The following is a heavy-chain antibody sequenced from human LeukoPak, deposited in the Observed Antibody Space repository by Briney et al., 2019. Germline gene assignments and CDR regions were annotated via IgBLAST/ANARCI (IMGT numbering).Heavy chain of an antibody. Sequence: GRSLRLSCAASGITFNSYAMHCARHAPGKGLEWGAVISHDGSNRYYGDSVKGRFTISRDNSKNTLFLQMDSLRAEDTAVYYCASGYTYYYGSGSYHWGQGTLVTVSS. V-gene: IGHV3-30*04. D-gene: IGHD3-10*01. CDR2: ISHDGSNR. CDR1: GITFNSYA. CDR3: ASGYTYYYGSGSYH. J-gene: IGHJ4*02.